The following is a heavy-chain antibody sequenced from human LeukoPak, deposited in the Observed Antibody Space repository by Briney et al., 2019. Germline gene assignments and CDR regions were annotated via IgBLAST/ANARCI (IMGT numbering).Heavy chain of an antibody. CDR2: FDPEDGDT. Sequence: ASVKVSCKVSGYTLTELSMHWVRQAPGKGLEWMGGFDPEDGDTIYAQKFQGRVTMTEDTSTDTAYMELSSLRSEDTAVYYCARDIGNLGYPGENWFDPWGQGTLVTVSS. J-gene: IGHJ5*02. V-gene: IGHV1-24*01. CDR1: GYTLTELS. CDR3: ARDIGNLGYPGENWFDP. D-gene: IGHD3-16*01.